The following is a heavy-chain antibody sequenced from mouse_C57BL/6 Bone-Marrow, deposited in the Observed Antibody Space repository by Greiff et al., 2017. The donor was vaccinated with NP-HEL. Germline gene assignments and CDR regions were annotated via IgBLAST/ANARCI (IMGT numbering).Heavy chain of an antibody. CDR2: IDPENGDT. Sequence: VQLQQSGAELVRPGASVKLSCTASGFNFKDDYMHWVKQRPEQGLEWIGWIDPENGDTEYASKFQGKATITADTSSNTAYLQLSSLTSEDTAVYYCTSSSGYTYWGQGTLVTVSA. D-gene: IGHD3-2*02. CDR3: TSSSGYTY. CDR1: GFNFKDDY. J-gene: IGHJ3*01. V-gene: IGHV14-4*01.